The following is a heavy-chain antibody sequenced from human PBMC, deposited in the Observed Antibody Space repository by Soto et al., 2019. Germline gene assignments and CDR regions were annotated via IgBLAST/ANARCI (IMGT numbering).Heavy chain of an antibody. J-gene: IGHJ4*01. CDR1: GGSFSGHY. CDR3: GGPFYSDIPTI. V-gene: IGHV4-34*01. CDR2: INHSGSS. D-gene: IGHD4-4*01. Sequence: SETLSLTCAVYGGSFSGHYWTWIRQAPGKGLEWIGEINHSGSSNYNPSLKSRVTISADTSKNQLSLKLGSVTVADTAIYSCGGPFYSDIPTIWGQGTPVTVSS.